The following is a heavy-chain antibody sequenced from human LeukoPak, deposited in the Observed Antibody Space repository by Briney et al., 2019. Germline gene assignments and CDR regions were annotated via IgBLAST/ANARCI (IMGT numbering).Heavy chain of an antibody. D-gene: IGHD6-19*01. CDR3: ARGSSGYFDY. J-gene: IGHJ4*02. CDR1: GGSISSSSYY. Sequence: SETLSLTCTVSGGSISSSSYYWGWIRQPPGKGLEWIGSIYYSGSTYYNPSLKSRVTISVDTSKNQFSLKLSSVTAADTAVYYCARGSSGYFDYWGQGTLVIVSS. CDR2: IYYSGST. V-gene: IGHV4-39*01.